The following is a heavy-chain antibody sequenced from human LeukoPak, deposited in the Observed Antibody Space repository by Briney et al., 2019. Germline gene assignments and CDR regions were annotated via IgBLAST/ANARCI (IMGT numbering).Heavy chain of an antibody. CDR1: GGSISSGGYY. D-gene: IGHD6-6*01. V-gene: IGHV4-31*03. CDR2: IYYSGST. CDR3: ARGPRPFSHYYYYYMDV. Sequence: SESLSLTCTVSGGSISSGGYYWSWIRQHPGKGLEWIGYIYYSGSTYYTPSLKSRVTISVDTSKNQFSLKLSSVTAADTAVYYCARGPRPFSHYYYYYMDVWGKGTTVTVSS. J-gene: IGHJ6*03.